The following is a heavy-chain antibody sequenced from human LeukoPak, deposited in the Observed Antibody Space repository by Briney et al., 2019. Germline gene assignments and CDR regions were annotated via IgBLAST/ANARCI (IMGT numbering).Heavy chain of an antibody. CDR2: ISNTGGVI. J-gene: IGHJ6*03. CDR3: ARLPNSRRYYYYYMDV. D-gene: IGHD4-23*01. V-gene: IGHV3-48*04. CDR1: GSTFRSHT. Sequence: GGSLRLSCAASGSTFRSHTMNWVRQAPGKGLEWISYISNTGGVIYYADSVKGRFTISRDNAKNSLYLQMNSLRAEDTAVYYCARLPNSRRYYYYYMDVWGKGTTVTVSS.